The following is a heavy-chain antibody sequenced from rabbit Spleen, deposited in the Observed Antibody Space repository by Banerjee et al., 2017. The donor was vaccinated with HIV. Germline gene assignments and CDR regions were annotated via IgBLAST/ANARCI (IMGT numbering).Heavy chain of an antibody. CDR2: IWSGGTT. V-gene: IGHV1S69*01. CDR1: GFSLSSNE. D-gene: IGHD5-1*01. J-gene: IGHJ4*02. CDR3: ARFWDI. Sequence: QSVEGSGGRLVTPGTPLTLTCTVAGFSLSSNEMNWVRQAPGEGLEWIGSIWSGGTTYYASWAKGRFTTPKTSTTVDLKMTSLTTEDTATYVCARFWDIWGQGTLVTVS.